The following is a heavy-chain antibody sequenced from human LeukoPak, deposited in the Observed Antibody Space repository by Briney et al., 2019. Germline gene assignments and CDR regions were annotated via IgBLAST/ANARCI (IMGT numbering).Heavy chain of an antibody. CDR1: GGSISPYY. CDR2: VSYSGSA. V-gene: IGHV4-59*01. D-gene: IGHD5-18*01. CDR3: ARENDRYGRIDY. J-gene: IGHJ4*02. Sequence: NPSETLSLTCSVSGGSISPYYWSWVRQPPGEGLEWIGYVSYSGSADYNPSLKSRVIISIDTSKNQFSLRLSSLTAADTAVYYCARENDRYGRIDYWGQGTQVTVSS.